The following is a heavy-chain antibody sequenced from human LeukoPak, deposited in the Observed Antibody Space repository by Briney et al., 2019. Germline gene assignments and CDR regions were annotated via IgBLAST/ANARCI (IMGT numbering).Heavy chain of an antibody. J-gene: IGHJ6*02. CDR2: IYYSGST. CDR3: ARHLGGYYYYGMDV. D-gene: IGHD2-15*01. Sequence: PSETLSLTCTVSGGSISSGDYYWSWIRQPPGKGLEWIGYIYYSGSTYYNPSLKSRVTISVDTSNNQISLKLSSVTAADTAVYYCARHLGGYYYYGMDVWGQGTTVIVSS. V-gene: IGHV4-30-4*01. CDR1: GGSISSGDYY.